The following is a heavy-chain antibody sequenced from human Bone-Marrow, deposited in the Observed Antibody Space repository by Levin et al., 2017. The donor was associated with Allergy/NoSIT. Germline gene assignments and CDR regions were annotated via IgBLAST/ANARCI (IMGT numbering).Heavy chain of an antibody. V-gene: IGHV3-23*01. CDR1: GFTFRNYA. CDR2: IGGSGTAT. J-gene: IGHJ2*01. CDR3: AKPLERQWYVDL. Sequence: QTGGSLRLSCAASGFTFRNYAVSWVRQAPGKGLEWVSAIGGSGTATFYADSVKGRFTISRDNSKNTLHLQMNSLRGEDTAVYYCAKPLERQWYVDLWGRGTLVTVSS.